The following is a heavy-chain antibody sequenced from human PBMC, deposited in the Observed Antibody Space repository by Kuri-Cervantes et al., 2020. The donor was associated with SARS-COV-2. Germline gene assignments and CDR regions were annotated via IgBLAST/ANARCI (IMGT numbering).Heavy chain of an antibody. V-gene: IGHV1-2*02. CDR2: INPSGSGT. CDR3: ATGSGYFDY. Sequence: ASVKVSCKASGYTFSDHYMYWVRQAPGQGLEWMGIINPSGSGTRYPQRFQGRVTMTRDTSISTAYMELSRLTSDDTAVYYCATGSGYFDYWGQGTLVTVSS. D-gene: IGHD3-3*01. CDR1: GYTFSDHY. J-gene: IGHJ4*02.